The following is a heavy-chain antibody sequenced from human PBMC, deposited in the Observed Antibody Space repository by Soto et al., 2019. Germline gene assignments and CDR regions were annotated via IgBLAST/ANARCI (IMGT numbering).Heavy chain of an antibody. V-gene: IGHV4-4*02. CDR1: GGSISSSNW. D-gene: IGHD5-12*01. CDR2: IYHSGST. CDR3: AKMGEMATTPFFDY. Sequence: SETLSLTCAVSGGSISSSNWWSCVRQPPGKGLEWIGEIYHSGSTNYNPSLKSRVTISVDKSKNQFSLKLSSVTAADTAVYYCAKMGEMATTPFFDYWGQGTLVTVS. J-gene: IGHJ4*02.